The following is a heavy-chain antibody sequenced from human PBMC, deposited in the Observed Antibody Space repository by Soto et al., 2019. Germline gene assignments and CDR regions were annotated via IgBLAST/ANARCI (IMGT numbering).Heavy chain of an antibody. CDR2: MYSGGTT. D-gene: IGHD5-12*01. CDR1: GFSVRAHH. V-gene: IGHV3-53*01. J-gene: IGHJ4*02. Sequence: LRLSCAASGFSVRAHHMSGVRQAPGAGLECISIMYSGGTTYYADSVKGRWTISRDNPKNMLYLQMDNLRAEDTAVYYCARDGREGYPLDYWGQGTMFTGSS. CDR3: ARDGREGYPLDY.